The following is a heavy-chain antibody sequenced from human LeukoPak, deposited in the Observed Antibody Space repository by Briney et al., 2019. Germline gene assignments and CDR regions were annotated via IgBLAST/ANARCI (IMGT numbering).Heavy chain of an antibody. V-gene: IGHV3-74*01. J-gene: IGHJ4*02. Sequence: GGSLRLSCAASGFTFSSYRMPWVRQAPGKGLVWVSRINSDETYTSFADSVKGRFTTSKDNAKNALYLQMNSLRAEDTAVYYCARRYCSGGTCYLDYWGQGTLVTVSS. CDR3: ARRYCSGGTCYLDY. CDR2: INSDETYT. CDR1: GFTFSSYR. D-gene: IGHD2-15*01.